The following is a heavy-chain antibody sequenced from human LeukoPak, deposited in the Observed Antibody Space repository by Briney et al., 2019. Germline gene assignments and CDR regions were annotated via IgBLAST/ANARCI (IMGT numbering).Heavy chain of an antibody. Sequence: GGSLRLSCAASGFTFSSYSMNWVRQAPGKGLELVSSISSSSSYIYYADSVKGRFTISRDNAKNSLYLQMNSLRAEDTAVYYCTRDKRFEGDGFDYWGQGTLVTVSS. J-gene: IGHJ4*02. D-gene: IGHD3-3*01. CDR2: ISSSSSYI. V-gene: IGHV3-21*01. CDR3: TRDKRFEGDGFDY. CDR1: GFTFSSYS.